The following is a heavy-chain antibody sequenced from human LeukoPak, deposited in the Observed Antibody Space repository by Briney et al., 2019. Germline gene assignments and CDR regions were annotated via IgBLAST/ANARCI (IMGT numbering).Heavy chain of an antibody. J-gene: IGHJ4*02. D-gene: IGHD3-22*01. Sequence: GGSLRLSCAASGFTFSGCGMHWVRQAPGKGLEWVAFIWYDGRDKYYADSVKGQFTISRDNSKNTLYLQMNSLRAEDTAVYYCAIHSNYYDSSGYYYRVYWGQGTLVTVSS. V-gene: IGHV3-30*02. CDR3: AIHSNYYDSSGYYYRVY. CDR1: GFTFSGCG. CDR2: IWYDGRDK.